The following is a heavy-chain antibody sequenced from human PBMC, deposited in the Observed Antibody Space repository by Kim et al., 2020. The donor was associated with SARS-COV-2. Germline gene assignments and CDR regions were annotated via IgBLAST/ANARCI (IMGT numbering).Heavy chain of an antibody. Sequence: GESLKISCKASGYNFPDYGINWVRQVPGKRLEWMGKIDPTDSSTIYSPSFQGQVTISSDKSISTTYLQWSSLKASDTAFYYCARLGQKLDYWGQGTLVTVSS. J-gene: IGHJ4*02. CDR3: ARLGQKLDY. CDR2: IDPTDSST. V-gene: IGHV5-10-1*01. CDR1: GYNFPDYG.